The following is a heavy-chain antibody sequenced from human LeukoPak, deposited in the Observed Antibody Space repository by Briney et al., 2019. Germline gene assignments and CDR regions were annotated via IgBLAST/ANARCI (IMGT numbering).Heavy chain of an antibody. CDR3: ARGEWFEELYSVAFDI. CDR1: GFTFSSYS. Sequence: GGSLRLCCAASGFTFSSYSMNWVRQAPGKGLEWVSYISSSSRYIYYADSVKGRFTISRDNDKNSLYLQMNSLSAEDTAVYNCARGEWFEELYSVAFDIWGQGTMVTVSS. D-gene: IGHD3-10*01. J-gene: IGHJ3*02. CDR2: ISSSSRYI. V-gene: IGHV3-21*01.